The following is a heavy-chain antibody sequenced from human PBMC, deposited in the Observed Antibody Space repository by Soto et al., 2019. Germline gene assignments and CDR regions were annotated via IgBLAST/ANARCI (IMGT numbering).Heavy chain of an antibody. J-gene: IGHJ4*02. D-gene: IGHD2-21*02. CDR3: ARDIPSLVVTAIPDY. CDR1: GFTFSSYS. Sequence: GGSLRLSCAASGFTFSSYSMNWVRQAPGKGLEWVSSISSSSSYIYYADSVKGRFTISRDNAKNSLYLQMNSLRAEDTAVYYCARDIPSLVVTAIPDYWGQGTLVTVSS. V-gene: IGHV3-21*01. CDR2: ISSSSSYI.